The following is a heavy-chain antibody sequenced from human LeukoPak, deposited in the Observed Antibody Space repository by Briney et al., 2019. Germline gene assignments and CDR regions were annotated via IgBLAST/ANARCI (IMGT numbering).Heavy chain of an antibody. CDR2: IYYSGST. J-gene: IGHJ4*02. Sequence: SETLSLTCTVSGGSISNSSYYWGWIRQPPGKGLEWIGSIYYSGSTYYNPSLKSRVTISVDTSKNQFSLKLSSVTAADTAVYYCARQPLLRYFDWLLPYYFDYWGQGTLVTVSS. CDR3: ARQPLLRYFDWLLPYYFDY. V-gene: IGHV4-39*01. CDR1: GGSISNSSYY. D-gene: IGHD3-9*01.